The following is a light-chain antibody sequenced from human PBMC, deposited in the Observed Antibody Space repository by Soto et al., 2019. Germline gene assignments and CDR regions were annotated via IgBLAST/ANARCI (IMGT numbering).Light chain of an antibody. CDR2: KAS. J-gene: IGKJ3*01. Sequence: DIQMTQSPSTLSASVGDRVTITCRASQSVSTWLAWYQQKPGKAPKLLIFKASILASGVPSRFSGSGSGPECTLTISSLQPDDFATYYCQQYNSDLGITFGPGPKVDSK. V-gene: IGKV1-5*03. CDR3: QQYNSDLGIT. CDR1: QSVSTW.